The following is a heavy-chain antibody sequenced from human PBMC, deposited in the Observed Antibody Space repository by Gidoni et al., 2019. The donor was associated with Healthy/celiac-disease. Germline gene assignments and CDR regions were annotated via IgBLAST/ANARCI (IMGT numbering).Heavy chain of an antibody. V-gene: IGHV1-58*01. CDR3: AAGPATDGDYDPYFDY. CDR2: IVVGSGNT. CDR1: GFTFTSSA. J-gene: IGHJ4*02. Sequence: GFTFTSSAVQWVRQARGQRLEWLGGIVVGSGNTNYAQKFQERVTITRDMSTSTAYMELSSLRSEDTAVYYCAAGPATDGDYDPYFDYWGQGTLVTVSS. D-gene: IGHD4-17*01.